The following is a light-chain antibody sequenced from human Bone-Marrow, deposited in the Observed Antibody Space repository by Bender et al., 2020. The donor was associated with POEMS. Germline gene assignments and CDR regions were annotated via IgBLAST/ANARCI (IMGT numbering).Light chain of an antibody. V-gene: IGLV2-14*01. CDR2: GVR. J-gene: IGLJ2*01. CDR3: YLYTSTSRRV. Sequence: QSAPTQPASVSGSPGQSITISCIGTSSDVGGYKHVSWYQHHPGKAPKLILYGVRNRPSGVSPRFSGSKSENTASLTISGLQVEDEATYYCYLYTSTSRRVFGGGTKLTVL. CDR1: SSDVGGYKH.